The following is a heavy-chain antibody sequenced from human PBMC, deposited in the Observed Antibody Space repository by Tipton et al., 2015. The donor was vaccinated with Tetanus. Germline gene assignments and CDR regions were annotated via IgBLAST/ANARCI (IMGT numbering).Heavy chain of an antibody. CDR1: GDSVSGYY. CDR2: VYYTGDT. D-gene: IGHD3-22*01. Sequence: TLSLTCTVSGDSVSGYYWSWIRQPPGKGLEWVGYVYYTGDTNYNPSLKSRVTISMDRSENQISLKMTSVTAADTAVYYCARNQRWLPYYYAMDVWGRGTTVTVSS. CDR3: ARNQRWLPYYYAMDV. V-gene: IGHV4-59*02. J-gene: IGHJ6*02.